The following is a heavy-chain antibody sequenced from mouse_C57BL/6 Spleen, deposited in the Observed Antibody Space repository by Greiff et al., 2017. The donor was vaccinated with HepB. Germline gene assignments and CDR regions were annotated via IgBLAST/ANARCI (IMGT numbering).Heavy chain of an antibody. CDR1: GYAFSSSW. CDR3: ARYGVPYDSDY. D-gene: IGHD5-1*01. V-gene: IGHV1-82*01. J-gene: IGHJ2*01. Sequence: VQLQQSGPELVKPGASVKISCKASGYAFSSSWMNWVKPRPGTGLEWIGRIYPGDAGTNYNGKFKGKATLTADKSSSTAYMQLSSLTSEDSAVYFCARYGVPYDSDYWGQGTTLTVAS. CDR2: IYPGDAGT.